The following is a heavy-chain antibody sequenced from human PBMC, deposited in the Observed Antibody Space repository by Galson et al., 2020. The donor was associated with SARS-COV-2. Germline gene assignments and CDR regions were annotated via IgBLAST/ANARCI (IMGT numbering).Heavy chain of an antibody. D-gene: IGHD6-13*01. J-gene: IGHJ4*02. CDR2: IDWDDDK. CDR1: GFSLSTSGMC. CDR3: AGRMGCSCSWPYFDY. Sequence: GPTLVKPTQTLTLTCTFSGFSLSTSGMCVSWIRQPPGKALEWLALIDWDDDKYYSTSLKTRLTISKDTSKNQVVLTMTNMDPVDTATYYCAGRMGCSCSWPYFDYWGRGTLVTVSS. V-gene: IGHV2-70*01.